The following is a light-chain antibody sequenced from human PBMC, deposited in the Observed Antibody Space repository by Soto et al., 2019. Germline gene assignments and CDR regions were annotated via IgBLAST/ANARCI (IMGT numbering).Light chain of an antibody. CDR1: QSVSSTY. CDR3: QQYGSSPPIT. Sequence: EIVLTQSPGTLSLSPGESSPLSCRARQSVSSTYLAWYQQKPGQAPRPLIYGASSRATGIPDRFSGSGSGTDFTLTISRLEPEDFAVYYCQQYGSSPPITVGQGTRLEIK. V-gene: IGKV3-20*01. CDR2: GAS. J-gene: IGKJ5*01.